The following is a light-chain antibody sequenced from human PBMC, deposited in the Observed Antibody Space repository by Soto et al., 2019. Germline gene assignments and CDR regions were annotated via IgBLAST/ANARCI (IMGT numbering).Light chain of an antibody. J-gene: IGLJ2*01. CDR3: AAWDDSLNGHV. V-gene: IGLV1-44*01. CDR2: SNT. Sequence: QSVLTQTPSASETPGQRITISCSGSSSNIGSRTVNWYQQFPGTAPKVLIYSNTQRPSGVPDRFSASKSGTTASLAISGLQSEDEADYYCAAWDDSLNGHVFGGGTKLTVL. CDR1: SSNIGSRT.